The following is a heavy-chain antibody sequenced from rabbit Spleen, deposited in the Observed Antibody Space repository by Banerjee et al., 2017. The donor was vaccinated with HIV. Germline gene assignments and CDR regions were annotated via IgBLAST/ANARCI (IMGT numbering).Heavy chain of an antibody. Sequence: QEQLEESGRGLVKPEGSLTVTCTASGFSFSDRDVMCWVRQAPGKGLEWIGFIDPIFTGTYYANWVNGRFTISSHNAQNTVDLQMNSLTTADTATYFCARDSTGHARAYCDLWGPGTLVTVS. CDR3: ARDSTGHARAYCDL. CDR1: GFSFSDRDV. CDR2: IDPIFTGT. D-gene: IGHD7-1*01. V-gene: IGHV1S45*01. J-gene: IGHJ4*01.